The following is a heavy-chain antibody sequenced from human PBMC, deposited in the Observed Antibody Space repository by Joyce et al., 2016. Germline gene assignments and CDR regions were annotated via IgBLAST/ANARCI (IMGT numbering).Heavy chain of an antibody. CDR3: ARMSVGTSPSDY. J-gene: IGHJ4*02. V-gene: IGHV2-70*15. CDR2: IASEDYE. Sequence: QVTLRESGPALVKPTQTLTLTCTFSGFSLNTHGVCVNWIRQPPGKALEWLARIASEDYEYYSTSLKTSLTVSKDTSKNQVVLTLTNTNPMDTATYFCARMSVGTSPSDYWGQGILVTVSS. D-gene: IGHD1-26*01. CDR1: GFSLNTHGVC.